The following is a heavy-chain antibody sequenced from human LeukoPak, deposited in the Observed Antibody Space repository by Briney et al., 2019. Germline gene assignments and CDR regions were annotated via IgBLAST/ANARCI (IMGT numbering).Heavy chain of an antibody. CDR1: GFTFSSYT. CDR2: ITTGDGNT. CDR3: AKDGGLWVSAHWGDS. D-gene: IGHD7-27*01. Sequence: GGSLRLPCTASGFTFSSYTMTWVRQAPGKGLKWVSTITTGDGNTYYADSVKGRFTVSRDDSKNTLYLQMNSLRAEDTAVYYCAKDGGLWVSAHWGDSWGRGTLVTVSS. J-gene: IGHJ4*02. V-gene: IGHV3-23*01.